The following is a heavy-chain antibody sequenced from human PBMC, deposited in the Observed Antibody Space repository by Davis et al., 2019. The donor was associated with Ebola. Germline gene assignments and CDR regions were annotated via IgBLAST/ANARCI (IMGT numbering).Heavy chain of an antibody. CDR2: ISSSGSTI. Sequence: PGGSLRLSCAASRFTFSDYYMSWIRQAPGKGLEWVSYISSSGSTIYYADSVKGRFTISRDNAKNSLYLQMNSLRAEDTAVYYCARTTSGYDVNYYYYYGMDVWGQGTTVTVSS. CDR3: ARTTSGYDVNYYYYYGMDV. CDR1: RFTFSDYY. D-gene: IGHD5-12*01. V-gene: IGHV3-11*01. J-gene: IGHJ6*02.